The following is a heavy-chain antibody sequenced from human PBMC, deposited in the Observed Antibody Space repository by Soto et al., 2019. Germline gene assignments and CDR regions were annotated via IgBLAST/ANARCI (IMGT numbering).Heavy chain of an antibody. V-gene: IGHV4-31*03. CDR3: ARGELWWDY. D-gene: IGHD2-21*01. CDR1: GGSISSGGDY. CDR2: IYYSGST. Sequence: QVPLQESGPGLVKPSQTLSLTCTVSGGSISSGGDYWTWIRQHPGRGLEWIGYIYYSGSTFYSPSLKSRAIISVDTSRNQFSLRLSSVTAADTAVYYCARGELWWDYWGQGTLVTVSS. J-gene: IGHJ4*02.